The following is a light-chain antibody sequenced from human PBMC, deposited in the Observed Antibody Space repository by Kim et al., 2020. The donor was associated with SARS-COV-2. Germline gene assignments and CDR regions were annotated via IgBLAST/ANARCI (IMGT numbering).Light chain of an antibody. CDR3: QHSRGFPPIN. CDR1: QSVGIY. V-gene: IGKV1-39*01. J-gene: IGKJ5*01. Sequence: DIQMTQSPSSLSASVGDRVTITCRSSQSVGIYVSWYQQKPGKAPNLLIYAASTLQSGVPSRFSGSGSGTDFTLTISGLQLEDFATYYCQHSRGFPPINFGQGTRLEIK. CDR2: AAS.